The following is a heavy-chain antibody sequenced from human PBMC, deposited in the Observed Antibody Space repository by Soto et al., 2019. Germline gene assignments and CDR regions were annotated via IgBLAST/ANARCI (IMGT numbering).Heavy chain of an antibody. V-gene: IGHV3-30-3*01. CDR2: ISYDGSNK. CDR1: GFTFSSYA. D-gene: IGHD6-19*01. J-gene: IGHJ4*02. CDR3: ARDGHIRSGWHKRSFDY. Sequence: GVSLRLSCAASGFTFSSYAMHWVRQAPGKGLEWVAVISYDGSNKYYADSVKGRFTISRDNSKNTLYLQMNSLRAEDTAVYYCARDGHIRSGWHKRSFDYWGQGTLVTVSS.